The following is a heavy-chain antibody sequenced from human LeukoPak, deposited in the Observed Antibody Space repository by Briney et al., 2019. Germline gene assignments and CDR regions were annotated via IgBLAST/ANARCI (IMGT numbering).Heavy chain of an antibody. CDR2: IYTSRTT. CDR3: TRESGNTFVRGARYYSFYMDV. V-gene: IGHV4-61*02. CDR1: GGSISSGSYY. Sequence: PSETLSLTCSVSGGSISSGSYYWSWIRQPAGTGLEWIGRIYTSRTTYYNPSLKSRVSISVDTSKNQFSLRLNSVTAADTAVYYCTRESGNTFVRGARYYSFYMDVWGTGTTVTVSS. D-gene: IGHD3-10*01. J-gene: IGHJ6*03.